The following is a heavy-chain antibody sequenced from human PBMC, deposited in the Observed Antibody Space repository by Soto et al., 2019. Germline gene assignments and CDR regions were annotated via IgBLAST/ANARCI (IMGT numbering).Heavy chain of an antibody. V-gene: IGHV1-69*13. CDR3: ARATGRRGITGTPGKYGFDI. J-gene: IGHJ3*02. Sequence: GAPVKVSCKASGGTFSSYAISWVRQAPGQGLEWMGGIIPIFGTANYAQKFQGRVTITADESTSTAYMELSSLRSEDTAVYYCARATGRRGITGTPGKYGFDIWGQGTMVTVSS. CDR2: IIPIFGTA. D-gene: IGHD1-20*01. CDR1: GGTFSSYA.